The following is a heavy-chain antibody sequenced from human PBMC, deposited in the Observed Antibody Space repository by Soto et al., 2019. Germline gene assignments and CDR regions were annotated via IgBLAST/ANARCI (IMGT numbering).Heavy chain of an antibody. CDR2: ISYDGSK. Sequence: PGGSLRLSCAASGFTFSSYGMHWVRQAPGKGLEWVADISYDGSKYYIDSVKGRFTISRDNSKNTLYLQMNSLRADDTALYYCAKDLATGYSSSWHRAFDYWGQGT. CDR3: AKDLATGYSSSWHRAFDY. D-gene: IGHD6-13*01. J-gene: IGHJ4*02. V-gene: IGHV3-30*18. CDR1: GFTFSSYG.